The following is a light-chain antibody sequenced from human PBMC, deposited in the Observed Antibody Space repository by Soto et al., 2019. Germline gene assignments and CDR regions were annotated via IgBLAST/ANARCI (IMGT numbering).Light chain of an antibody. J-gene: IGKJ2*01. CDR3: HQRTSSPPMYT. V-gene: IGKV3-11*01. Sequence: EIVLTQSPATLSLSPGETASLSCRASLSVSINLAWYQHKPGQAPRRLIYDASKRATGIPARFSGSGSGTDFTLTISSLAPEDFAVYFCHQRTSSPPMYTFGQGTKLEIK. CDR1: LSVSIN. CDR2: DAS.